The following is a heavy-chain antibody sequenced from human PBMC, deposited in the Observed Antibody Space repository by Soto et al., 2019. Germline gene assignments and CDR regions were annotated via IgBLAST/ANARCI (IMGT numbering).Heavy chain of an antibody. D-gene: IGHD3-10*01. V-gene: IGHV3-48*03. CDR1: GFSFSNYE. J-gene: IGHJ5*02. CDR3: TRFKDMGYYGSWDL. Sequence: HPGGALRLSCAASGFSFSNYEMNWVRHPPGKGLEWLLYISGGGYTTYYADSVKGRFTVSRDNANNSLYLQMNSLRAEDTATYYCTRFKDMGYYGSWDLWGPGTLVTVSS. CDR2: ISGGGYTT.